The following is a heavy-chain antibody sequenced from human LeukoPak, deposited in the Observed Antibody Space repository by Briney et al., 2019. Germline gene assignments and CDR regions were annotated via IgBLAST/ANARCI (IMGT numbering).Heavy chain of an antibody. Sequence: PGGSLRLSCAASGFTFSSYAMTWVRQAPGKGLEWVSSISNRGTNTYYADSVRGRFTISRDTSKNTLYLHMNSLRAEDTAVYYCAKAVTTGRAEQHWGQGTLVTVSS. CDR2: ISNRGTNT. CDR1: GFTFSSYA. D-gene: IGHD4-17*01. CDR3: AKAVTTGRAEQH. V-gene: IGHV3-23*01. J-gene: IGHJ4*02.